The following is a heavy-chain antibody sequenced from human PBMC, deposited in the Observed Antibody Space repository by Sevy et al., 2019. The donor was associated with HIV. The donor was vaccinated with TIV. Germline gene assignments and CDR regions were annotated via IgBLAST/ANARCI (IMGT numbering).Heavy chain of an antibody. CDR2: ISNSGNTK. J-gene: IGHJ4*02. CDR1: GFTFSTYE. CDR3: ARDLPPSATTVAHFDY. D-gene: IGHD4-17*01. V-gene: IGHV3-48*03. Sequence: GGSLRLSCTASGFTFSTYEMNWVRQAPGKGLEWVSYISNSGNTKYYSDSVRGRLTISRDNAKNSLYLQMNSLRAADTAVYYCARDLPPSATTVAHFDYWGRGTLVIVSS.